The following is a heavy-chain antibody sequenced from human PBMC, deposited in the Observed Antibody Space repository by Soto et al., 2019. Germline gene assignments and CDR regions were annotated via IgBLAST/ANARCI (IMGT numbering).Heavy chain of an antibody. CDR2: IYYSGSA. V-gene: IGHV4-59*01. CDR1: GGSISHYY. D-gene: IGHD6-13*01. J-gene: IGHJ2*01. CDR3: ARGGSSWSGAWYFDL. Sequence: QVQLQESGPGLVKPSETLSLTCTVSGGSISHYYWSWIRQPPGKGLEWIGYIYYSGSANYNPSLKGRVIISVDPSKNQFSLKLSSVTAADTAVYFCARGGSSWSGAWYFDLWGRGTLVTVSS.